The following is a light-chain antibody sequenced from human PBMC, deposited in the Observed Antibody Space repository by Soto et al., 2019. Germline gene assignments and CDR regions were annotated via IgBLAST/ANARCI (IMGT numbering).Light chain of an antibody. CDR2: DAS. CDR3: QHYNSSPLT. V-gene: IGKV1-5*01. CDR1: QSISNW. Sequence: DIQMTQSPSTLSASVGDRVTITCRANQSISNWLAWYQQRPGKAPNLLIYDASSLQSGVPSRFSGSGYGREFTLTISNLQPDDFATYYCQHYNSSPLTFGGGTKVEIK. J-gene: IGKJ4*01.